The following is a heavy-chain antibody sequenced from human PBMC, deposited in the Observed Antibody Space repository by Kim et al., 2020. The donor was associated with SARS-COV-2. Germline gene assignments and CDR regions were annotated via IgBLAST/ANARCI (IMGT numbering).Heavy chain of an antibody. D-gene: IGHD3-9*01. Sequence: GGSLRLSCAASGFTFDDYAMHWVRQAPGKGLEWVSGISWNSGSIGYADSVKGRFTISRDNAKNSLYLQMNSLRAEDTALYYCAKGTYDILTGGSDYWGQGTLVTVSS. V-gene: IGHV3-9*01. CDR1: GFTFDDYA. CDR2: ISWNSGSI. CDR3: AKGTYDILTGGSDY. J-gene: IGHJ4*02.